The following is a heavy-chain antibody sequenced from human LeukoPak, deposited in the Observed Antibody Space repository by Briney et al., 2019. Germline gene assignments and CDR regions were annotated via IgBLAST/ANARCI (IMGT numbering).Heavy chain of an antibody. J-gene: IGHJ4*02. CDR3: AKASRTGHYMDY. CDR2: ISYDGSNK. V-gene: IGHV3-30-3*01. Sequence: GWSLRLSCAASGFTFSSYAMHWVRQAPGKGLEWVAVISYDGSNKYYADSVKGRFTISRDNSKNTLYLQMNSLRAEDTAVYYCAKASRTGHYMDYWGQGTLVTVSS. CDR1: GFTFSSYA. D-gene: IGHD1-14*01.